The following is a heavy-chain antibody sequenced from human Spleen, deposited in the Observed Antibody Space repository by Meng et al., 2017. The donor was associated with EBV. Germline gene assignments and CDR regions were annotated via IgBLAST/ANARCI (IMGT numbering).Heavy chain of an antibody. CDR1: GYTFTSYA. J-gene: IGHJ5*02. CDR2: INVGNGDT. D-gene: IGHD6-19*01. V-gene: IGHV1-3*01. CDR3: VRDSSGDSRRFDP. Sequence: LCVECEGDGQKPGALVKVSCEASGYTFTSYAMHWVRQAPGQRLEWMGWINVGNGDTKYSQKFHGRVTITRDTSATTAYMELSSLTSEDTAVYYCVRDSSGDSRRFDPWGQGTLVTVSS.